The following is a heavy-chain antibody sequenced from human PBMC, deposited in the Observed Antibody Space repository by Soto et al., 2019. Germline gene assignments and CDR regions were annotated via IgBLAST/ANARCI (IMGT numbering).Heavy chain of an antibody. D-gene: IGHD2-15*01. V-gene: IGHV3-7*01. Sequence: GGSLRLSCAASGFTFSSYWMSWVRQAPGKGLEWVANIKQDGSEKYYVDSVKGRFTISRENAKNSLYLQMNSLRAEDTAVYYCARPGGYCSGGSCYSYSDAFDIWGQGTMVTVSS. J-gene: IGHJ3*02. CDR3: ARPGGYCSGGSCYSYSDAFDI. CDR1: GFTFSSYW. CDR2: IKQDGSEK.